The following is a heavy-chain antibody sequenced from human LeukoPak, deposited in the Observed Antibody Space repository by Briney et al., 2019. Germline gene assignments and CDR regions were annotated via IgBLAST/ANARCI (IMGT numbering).Heavy chain of an antibody. CDR2: NSPYKGNI. J-gene: IGHJ4*02. CDR3: AMSALGFCSGGSWTEVDY. CDR1: GYTFTSFG. Sequence: ASVKVSCKASGYTFTSFGISWVRQAPGQGLEWMGWNSPYKGNINYAQKLQGRVTMTTDTSTSTAYMELRSLRSDDTAVYYCAMSALGFCSGGSWTEVDYWGQGTLVTVSS. D-gene: IGHD2-15*01. V-gene: IGHV1-18*01.